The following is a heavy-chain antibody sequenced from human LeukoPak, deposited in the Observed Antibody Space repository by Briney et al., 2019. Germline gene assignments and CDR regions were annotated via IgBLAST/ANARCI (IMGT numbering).Heavy chain of an antibody. V-gene: IGHV3-74*01. CDR1: GFTFTDYW. J-gene: IGHJ4*02. CDR3: AKLRDTTGYSPVDY. CDR2: IQSDGTST. D-gene: IGHD3-22*01. Sequence: GGSLRLSCAASGFTFTDYWIHWVRQVPGKGLVWVSRIQSDGTSTNFADSVRGRFTISRDNSKNTLYLQMNSLRAEDTALYYCAKLRDTTGYSPVDYWGQGTLVTVSS.